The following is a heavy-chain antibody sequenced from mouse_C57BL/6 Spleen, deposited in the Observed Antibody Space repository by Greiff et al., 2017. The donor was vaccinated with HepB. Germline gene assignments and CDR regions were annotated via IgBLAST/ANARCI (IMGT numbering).Heavy chain of an antibody. D-gene: IGHD2-5*01. J-gene: IGHJ4*01. V-gene: IGHV2-9-1*01. CDR1: GFSLTSYA. Sequence: VQLVESGPGLVAPSQSLSITCTVSGFSLTSYAISWVRQPPGKGLEWLGVIWTGGGTNYNSALKSRLSISKDNSKSQVFLKMNSLQTDDTARYYCARCPSYYSNPYAMDYWGQGTSVTVSS. CDR2: IWTGGGT. CDR3: ARCPSYYSNPYAMDY.